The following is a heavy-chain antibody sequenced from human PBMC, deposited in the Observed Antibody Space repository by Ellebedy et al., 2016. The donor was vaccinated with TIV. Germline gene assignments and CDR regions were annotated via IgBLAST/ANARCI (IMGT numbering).Heavy chain of an antibody. J-gene: IGHJ5*02. CDR1: GGSLTSYY. CDR3: ARENSPRAPMGRWFDP. D-gene: IGHD1-26*01. Sequence: MPSETLSLTCIVSGGSLTSYYWSWIRQPPGKGLEWIGYIHYSGSTNYNPSLESRVTISVDTSKNQFSLKLSSVTAADTAVYYCARENSPRAPMGRWFDPWGQGTLVTVSS. CDR2: IHYSGST. V-gene: IGHV4-59*12.